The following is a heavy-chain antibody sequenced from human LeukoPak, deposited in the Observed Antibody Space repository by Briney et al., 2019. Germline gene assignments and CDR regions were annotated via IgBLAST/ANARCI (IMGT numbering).Heavy chain of an antibody. Sequence: SQTLSLTCTVSGGSISSGDYYWSWLRQPPGKGLEWIGYIYYGGSTYYNPSLKSRVTISVDTSKNQFSLKLSSVTAADTAVYYWARWYSSSWAFDYWGQGTLVTVSS. J-gene: IGHJ4*02. CDR1: GGSISSGDYY. V-gene: IGHV4-30-4*01. CDR2: IYYGGST. D-gene: IGHD6-13*01. CDR3: ARWYSSSWAFDY.